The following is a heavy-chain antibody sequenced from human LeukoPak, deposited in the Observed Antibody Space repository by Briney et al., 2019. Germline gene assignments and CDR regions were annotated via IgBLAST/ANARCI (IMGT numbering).Heavy chain of an antibody. V-gene: IGHV3-7*01. CDR3: AKDNGSSGWYRTGFDP. Sequence: GGSLRLSCAASGFTFSSYWMSWVRQAPGKGLEWVASINQGESAKLYVDSVKGRFTISRDNARNSLYLQMNSLRAEDTAVYYCAKDNGSSGWYRTGFDPWGQGTLVTVSS. CDR2: INQGESAK. J-gene: IGHJ5*02. CDR1: GFTFSSYW. D-gene: IGHD6-19*01.